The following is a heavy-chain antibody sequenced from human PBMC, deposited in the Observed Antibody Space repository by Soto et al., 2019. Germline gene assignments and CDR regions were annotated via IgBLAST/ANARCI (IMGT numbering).Heavy chain of an antibody. CDR2: MLYSGLT. CDR1: GYSVSSSDYY. Sequence: QLHLQESGPGLVKTSETLSLTCSVSGYSVSSSDYYWAWIRQPPGKGLEWIGSMLYSGLTYYNPRLKSRVPLSVDTSKNQFSVRLNAVTASDTAVYYCAPLTVSLSGPYGIHVWGKGTTVTVSS. V-gene: IGHV4-39*01. CDR3: APLTVSLSGPYGIHV. D-gene: IGHD2-15*01. J-gene: IGHJ6*04.